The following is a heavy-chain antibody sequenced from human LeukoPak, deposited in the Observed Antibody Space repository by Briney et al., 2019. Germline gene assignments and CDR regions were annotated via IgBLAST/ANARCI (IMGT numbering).Heavy chain of an antibody. J-gene: IGHJ4*02. Sequence: GASMTVSCKTSGYIFTSYGISWVRQATGQGREWMGWIRVHNGYTRYARTFHGRVTITTDTPTSTAYMDLRSVRYDDTAVYYCARDMRHYRNYDSNAYYYNFQYRGQGTRVTVSS. CDR3: ARDMRHYRNYDSNAYYYNFQY. V-gene: IGHV1-18*01. CDR2: IRVHNGYT. CDR1: GYIFTSYG. D-gene: IGHD3-22*01.